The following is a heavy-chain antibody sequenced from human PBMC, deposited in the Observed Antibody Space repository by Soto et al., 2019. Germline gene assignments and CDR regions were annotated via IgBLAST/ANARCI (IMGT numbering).Heavy chain of an antibody. V-gene: IGHV3-73*01. Sequence: GGSLRLSCAASGFTFSGSAMHWVRQASGKGLEWVGRIRSKANSYATAYAASVKGRFTISRDDSKNTAYLQMNSLKTEDTAVYYCTSCLFPSLTSCYAGGDYWGQGTLVTVSS. D-gene: IGHD2-2*01. CDR1: GFTFSGSA. J-gene: IGHJ4*02. CDR3: TSCLFPSLTSCYAGGDY. CDR2: IRSKANSYAT.